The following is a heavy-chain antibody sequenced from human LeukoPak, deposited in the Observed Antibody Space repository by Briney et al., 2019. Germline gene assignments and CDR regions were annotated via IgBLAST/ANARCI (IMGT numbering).Heavy chain of an antibody. CDR2: IIPIFGTA. V-gene: IGHV1-69*01. Sequence: SVKVSCKASGGTFSSYTISWVRQAPGQGLEWMGGIIPIFGTANYAQKFQGRVTITADESTSTAYMELSSLRSEDTAVYYCARSYCSSTSCSRSPNWFDPWGQGTLVTVSS. CDR3: ARSYCSSTSCSRSPNWFDP. D-gene: IGHD2-2*01. CDR1: GGTFSSYT. J-gene: IGHJ5*02.